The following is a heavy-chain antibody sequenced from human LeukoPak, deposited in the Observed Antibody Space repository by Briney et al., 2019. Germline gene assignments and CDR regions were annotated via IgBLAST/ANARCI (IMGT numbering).Heavy chain of an antibody. D-gene: IGHD3-9*01. J-gene: IGHJ6*02. V-gene: IGHV3-30-3*01. CDR3: ARGEYDLLTGVYDTYGIDV. CDR2: ISYDGNYK. CDR1: GFIFSSYA. Sequence: PGRSLRLSCVASGFIFSSYALHWVRQAPGKGLEWVAVISYDGNYKYYADSVKGRFTISRGNSKNTLFLQMNSLRPEDTAVYYCARGEYDLLTGVYDTYGIDVWGQGTTVTVSS.